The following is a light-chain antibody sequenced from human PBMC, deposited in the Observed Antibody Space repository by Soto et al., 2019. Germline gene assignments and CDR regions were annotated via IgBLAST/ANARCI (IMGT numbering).Light chain of an antibody. Sequence: SALTQPPSVSGSPGQSVTISCTGTSSDIGSYNRVSWYQQPPGTAPKLMIYEVSNRPSGVPDRFSGSKSGNTASLTISGLQPDDEADYYCSSYTSSITVLFGGGTKLTVL. CDR3: SSYTSSITVL. CDR1: SSDIGSYNR. J-gene: IGLJ2*01. V-gene: IGLV2-18*02. CDR2: EVS.